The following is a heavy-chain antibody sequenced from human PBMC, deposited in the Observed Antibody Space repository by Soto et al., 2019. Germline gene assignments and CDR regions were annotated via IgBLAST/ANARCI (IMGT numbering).Heavy chain of an antibody. V-gene: IGHV1-8*01. CDR2: MNPNSGNT. J-gene: IGHJ4*02. D-gene: IGHD6-6*01. CDR3: ARAEPYSTSSPFAY. Sequence: QVQLVQSGAEVKKPGASVKVSCKTSGYTFTNYNINWVRQATGQGLEWMGWMNPNSGNTGYAQKFQGRVTMTRNTSITTAYMELSSLRSGDTAVYYCARAEPYSTSSPFAYWCQGNLVTVSS. CDR1: GYTFTNYN.